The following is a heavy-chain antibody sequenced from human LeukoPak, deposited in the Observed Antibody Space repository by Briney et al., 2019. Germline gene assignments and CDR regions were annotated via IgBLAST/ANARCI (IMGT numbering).Heavy chain of an antibody. D-gene: IGHD6-13*01. CDR3: ARDPAGNRGNFDY. CDR2: IWYDGTNK. Sequence: GGSLRLSCTASGFTFNHYGMHWVRQAPGRRLEWVAGIWYDGTNKYYADSVKGRLTISRDNSRNTLYLQMNSLRVEDTAMYSCARDPAGNRGNFDYWGQGTLVTVSS. V-gene: IGHV3-33*01. J-gene: IGHJ4*02. CDR1: GFTFNHYG.